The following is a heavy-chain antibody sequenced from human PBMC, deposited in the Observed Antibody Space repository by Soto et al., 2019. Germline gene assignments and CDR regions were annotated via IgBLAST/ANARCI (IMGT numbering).Heavy chain of an antibody. CDR2: IGTSETNT. Sequence: PGGSLGLSWPASGVTFSNYGFNCVRQATGKGLEWISYIGTSETNTYYAASVKGRFTVSRDNAKNSVYLQMNSLRAEDTAIYYCAREQLNCGGDCFAFSAQGALVTVSS. D-gene: IGHD2-21*01. CDR3: AREQLNCGGDCFAF. CDR1: GVTFSNYG. V-gene: IGHV3-48*03. J-gene: IGHJ4*02.